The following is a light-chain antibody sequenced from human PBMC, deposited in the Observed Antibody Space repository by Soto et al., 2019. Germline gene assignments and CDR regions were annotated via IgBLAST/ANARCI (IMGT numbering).Light chain of an antibody. CDR3: QQYGSSST. CDR1: QSVGSSY. J-gene: IGKJ5*01. CDR2: GAS. Sequence: EILLTQSPATLSLSPGERATLSCRATQSVGSSYLAWYQQKPGQAPRLLIYGASSRATGIPDRSGGSWSRTVFILTISRLEPEYVALYYCQQYGSSSTFGQGTRLEIK. V-gene: IGKV3-20*01.